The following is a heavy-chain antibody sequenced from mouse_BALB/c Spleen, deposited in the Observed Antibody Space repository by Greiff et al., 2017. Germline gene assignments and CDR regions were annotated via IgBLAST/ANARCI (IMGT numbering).Heavy chain of an antibody. D-gene: IGHD1-1*01. V-gene: IGHV5-6-5*01. CDR3: ALNYYGSSYFDY. CDR2: ISSGGST. J-gene: IGHJ2*01. Sequence: DVKLVESGGGLVKPGGSLKLSCAASGFTFSSYAMSWVRQTPEKRLEWVASISSGGSTYYPDSVKGRFTISRDNARNILYLQMSSLRSEDTAMYYCALNYYGSSYFDYWGQGTTLTVSS. CDR1: GFTFSSYA.